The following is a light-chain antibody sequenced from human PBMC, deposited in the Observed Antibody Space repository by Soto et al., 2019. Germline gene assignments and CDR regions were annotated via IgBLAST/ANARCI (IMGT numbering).Light chain of an antibody. J-gene: IGLJ1*01. CDR3: TSYTSSSTPYV. CDR2: DVS. CDR1: SNDVGGYDY. V-gene: IGLV2-14*01. Sequence: QSVLTQPASVSGSPGQSITISCTGTSNDVGGYDYVSWYQQHPGKAPKLMIYDVSRRPSGVSNRFSGSKSGNTASLTISGLQAEDEADYYCTSYTSSSTPYVFGTGTKVTVL.